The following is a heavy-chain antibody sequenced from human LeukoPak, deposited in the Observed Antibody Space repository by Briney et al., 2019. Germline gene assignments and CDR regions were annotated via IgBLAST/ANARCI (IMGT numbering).Heavy chain of an antibody. CDR2: IKQDGSEK. J-gene: IGHJ4*02. CDR1: GFTFSSYW. D-gene: IGHD3-22*01. Sequence: GGSLRLSCAASGFTFSSYWMSWVRQAPGKGLEWVANIKQDGSEKYYVDSVKGRFTISRDNAKNSLYLQMNSLRAEDTAVYYCARGRPPTYYYDSSGPNSFDYWGQGTLVTVSS. CDR3: ARGRPPTYYYDSSGPNSFDY. V-gene: IGHV3-7*01.